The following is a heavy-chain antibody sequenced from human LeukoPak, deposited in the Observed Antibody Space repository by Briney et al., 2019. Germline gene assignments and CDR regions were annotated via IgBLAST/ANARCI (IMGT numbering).Heavy chain of an antibody. CDR2: IKRDGSEK. D-gene: IGHD3-3*01. Sequence: GGSLRLSCAASGFTFDSYWMTWVRQTPGKGLEWVANIKRDGSEKYYVDSVKGRFTISRDNAKNSLYLQMNSLRAEDTAVYYCARARPVLRFLEWFLDAFDIWGQGTMVTVSS. V-gene: IGHV3-7*01. CDR1: GFTFDSYW. CDR3: ARARPVLRFLEWFLDAFDI. J-gene: IGHJ3*02.